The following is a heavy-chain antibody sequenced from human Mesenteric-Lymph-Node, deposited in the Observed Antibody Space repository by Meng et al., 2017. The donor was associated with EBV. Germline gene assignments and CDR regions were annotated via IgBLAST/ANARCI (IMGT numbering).Heavy chain of an antibody. V-gene: IGHV1-69*01. CDR2: IIPILGTG. CDR3: AREGPDRCLDY. CDR1: GGTFSSYA. D-gene: IGHD2-8*01. Sequence: QVQLVQSGAEVKKPXSSVKVSCKTSGGTFSSYAIGWVRQAPGQGLEWMGGIIPILGTGNYVEKLKGRVTITADDSSRTVYMDLTRLTSEDTAVYYCAREGPDRCLDYWGQGTLVTVSS. J-gene: IGHJ4*02.